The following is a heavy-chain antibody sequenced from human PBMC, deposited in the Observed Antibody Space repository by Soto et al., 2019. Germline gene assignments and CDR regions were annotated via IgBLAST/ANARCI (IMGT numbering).Heavy chain of an antibody. Sequence: QVQLVESGGGVVQPGRSLRLSCAASGFTFSSYAMHWVRQAPGKGLEWVAVISYDGSNKYYADSVKGRFTISRDNSKNTLYLQMNSLRAEDTAVYYCAKDSIGIMVRGVIGYWGQGTLVTVSS. D-gene: IGHD3-10*01. CDR2: ISYDGSNK. CDR3: AKDSIGIMVRGVIGY. CDR1: GFTFSSYA. J-gene: IGHJ4*02. V-gene: IGHV3-30-3*01.